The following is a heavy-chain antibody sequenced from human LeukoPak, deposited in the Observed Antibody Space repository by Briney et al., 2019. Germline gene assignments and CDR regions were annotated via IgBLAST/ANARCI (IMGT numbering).Heavy chain of an antibody. CDR1: GGTFNNYA. V-gene: IGHV1-69*04. CDR2: IIPILIIP. CDR3: ARSGGSSWYVSMYY. D-gene: IGHD6-13*01. J-gene: IGHJ4*02. Sequence: SVKVSFKTSGGTFNNYAISWVRQAPGQGLEWMGRIIPILIIPHYAQNFQGRVTICADKSTSTAYMELSSLKSEDTDVYYCARSGGSSWYVSMYYWGQGTLVTVSS.